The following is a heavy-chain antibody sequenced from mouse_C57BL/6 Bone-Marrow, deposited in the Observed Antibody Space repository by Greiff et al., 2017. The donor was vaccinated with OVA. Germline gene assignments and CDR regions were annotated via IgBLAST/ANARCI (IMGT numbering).Heavy chain of an antibody. CDR2: ISYDGSN. CDR3: ARENYSNYEMDY. D-gene: IGHD2-5*01. Sequence: EVKLMESGPGLVKPSQSLSLTCSVTGYSITSGYYWNWIRQFPGNKLEWMGYISYDGSNNYNPSLKNRISITRDTSKNQFFLKLNSVTTEDTATYYCARENYSNYEMDYWGQGTSVTVSS. V-gene: IGHV3-6*01. J-gene: IGHJ4*01. CDR1: GYSITSGYY.